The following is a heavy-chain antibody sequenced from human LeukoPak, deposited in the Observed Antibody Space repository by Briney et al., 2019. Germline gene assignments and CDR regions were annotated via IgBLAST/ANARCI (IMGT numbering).Heavy chain of an antibody. CDR3: ARGLYCSSTSCYGNNWFDP. CDR2: INPSGGST. V-gene: IGHV1-46*01. J-gene: IGHJ5*02. CDR1: GYTFTSYY. D-gene: IGHD2-2*01. Sequence: ASVKVSCKASGYTFTSYYMHWVRQAPGKGLEGMGIINPSGGSTSYAQKFQGRVTMTRDTSTSTVYMELSSLRSEDTAVYYCARGLYCSSTSCYGNNWFDPWGQGTLVTVSS.